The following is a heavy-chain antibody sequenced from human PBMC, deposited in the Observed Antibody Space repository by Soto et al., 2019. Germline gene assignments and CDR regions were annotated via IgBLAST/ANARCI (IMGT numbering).Heavy chain of an antibody. Sequence: SVKVSCKASGYSFTQYATHWVRQAPGRSLEWLGWIHPANGNTKYSQKFQGRVTFTRDTSATTAYMELSSLRSEDAGLYYCAGDKMTRGGHFLQFGMDVWGQ. V-gene: IGHV1-3*01. D-gene: IGHD2-15*01. J-gene: IGHJ6*02. CDR3: AGDKMTRGGHFLQFGMDV. CDR1: GYSFTQYA. CDR2: IHPANGNT.